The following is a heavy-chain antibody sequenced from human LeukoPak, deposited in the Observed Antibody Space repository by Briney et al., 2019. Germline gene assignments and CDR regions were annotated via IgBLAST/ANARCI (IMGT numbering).Heavy chain of an antibody. Sequence: GRSVRLSCAASGFTFRHYAIHWVRQAPGRGLEWVAAISYDGNSQHYGAPVKGRFTISRDNSKNTVYLQINTLRTDDAAIYYCAKPYPTLTTSAVLDNWGQGTLVTVSS. CDR2: ISYDGNSQ. J-gene: IGHJ4*02. CDR1: GFTFRHYA. CDR3: AKPYPTLTTSAVLDN. V-gene: IGHV3-30*18. D-gene: IGHD1-1*01.